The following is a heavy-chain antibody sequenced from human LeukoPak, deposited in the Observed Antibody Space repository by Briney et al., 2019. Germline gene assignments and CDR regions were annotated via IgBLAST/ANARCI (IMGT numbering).Heavy chain of an antibody. J-gene: IGHJ4*02. Sequence: SQTLSLTCAISGDSVSSNSAAWNWIRQSPSRGLEWLGRTYYRSKWDNGYAESVKSRITINPDTSKNQFSLQLNSVTPEDTAVYYCVREGYYYDSSGRYYFDYWGQGTLVTVSS. V-gene: IGHV6-1*01. CDR1: GDSVSSNSAA. CDR2: TYYRSKWDN. D-gene: IGHD3-22*01. CDR3: VREGYYYDSSGRYYFDY.